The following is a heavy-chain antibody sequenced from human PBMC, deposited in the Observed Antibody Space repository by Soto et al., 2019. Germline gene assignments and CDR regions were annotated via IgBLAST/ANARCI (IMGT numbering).Heavy chain of an antibody. CDR3: ARGYQLPPPYYFDY. V-gene: IGHV4-59*01. Sequence: WETLSLTCNVSGGSISSYYWSWIRQPAGKGLEWIGCIYYSGSTNYNPSLKSRVTISVDTSKNQFSLKLSSVTAADTAVYYCARGYQLPPPYYFDYWGQGTLVTVSS. J-gene: IGHJ4*02. CDR2: IYYSGST. D-gene: IGHD2-2*01. CDR1: GGSISSYY.